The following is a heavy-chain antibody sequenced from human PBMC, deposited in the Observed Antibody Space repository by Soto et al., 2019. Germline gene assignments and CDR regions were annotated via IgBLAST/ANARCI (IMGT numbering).Heavy chain of an antibody. Sequence: QVQLVQSGAEVKKPGASVKVSCKASGYTFTSYGISWVRQAPGQGLEWMGWISAYNGNTNYAQKLQGRVTMTTDTSTSTAYMELRSLRSDDTAVYYCANISSRVVPAASREDYYGMDVWGQGTTVTVSS. D-gene: IGHD2-2*01. V-gene: IGHV1-18*04. CDR2: ISAYNGNT. CDR1: GYTFTSYG. J-gene: IGHJ6*02. CDR3: ANISSRVVPAASREDYYGMDV.